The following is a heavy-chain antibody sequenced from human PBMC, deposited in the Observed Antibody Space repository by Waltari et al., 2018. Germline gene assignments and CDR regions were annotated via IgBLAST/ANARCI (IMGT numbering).Heavy chain of an antibody. Sequence: EVQLVESGGGLIQPGGSLRLSCAASGFHVRSNYMSWVPQAPGKGLEWVSLIYRGDTTFYADSVTGRFTISRDSSKNTVYLQMNNLRAEDTAMYFCARDFGFEESGLYYGNDAFDIWGQGTMVTVSS. CDR1: GFHVRSNY. CDR2: IYRGDTT. CDR3: ARDFGFEESGLYYGNDAFDI. V-gene: IGHV3-53*01. D-gene: IGHD3-22*01. J-gene: IGHJ3*02.